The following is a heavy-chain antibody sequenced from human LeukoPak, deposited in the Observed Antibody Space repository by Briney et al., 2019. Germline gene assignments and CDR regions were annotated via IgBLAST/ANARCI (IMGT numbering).Heavy chain of an antibody. V-gene: IGHV3-48*04. D-gene: IGHD3-16*01. CDR2: IDSSTRTI. CDR3: ARRVPSQVITDYFDY. J-gene: IGHJ4*02. Sequence: GGSLRLSCVASGFTLRNYNMNWVRQAPGKGLEWVSFIDSSTRTIFYADSVKGRFTISRDNAKNSLFLQMNSLRAEDTAVYYCARRVPSQVITDYFDYWGQGALVTVSS. CDR1: GFTLRNYN.